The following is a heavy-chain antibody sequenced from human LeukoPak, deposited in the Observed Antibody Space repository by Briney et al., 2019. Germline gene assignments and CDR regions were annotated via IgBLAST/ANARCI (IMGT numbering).Heavy chain of an antibody. D-gene: IGHD3-16*01. CDR2: INPDSGFT. Sequence: ASVKVSCKASGYKFTDDYMHWVRQAPGQGLEFMGWINPDSGFTNYAQKFKGRVTMTRDTSISTAYLEVRSPTSDDTAVYYCAPTAEAYTSWWKVWGQGTLVTVSS. CDR3: APTAEAYTSWWKV. CDR1: GYKFTDDY. V-gene: IGHV1-2*02. J-gene: IGHJ4*02.